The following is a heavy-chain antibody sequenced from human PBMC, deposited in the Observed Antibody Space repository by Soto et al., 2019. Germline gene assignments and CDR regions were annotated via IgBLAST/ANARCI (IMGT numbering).Heavy chain of an antibody. J-gene: IGHJ5*02. CDR1: GYTFTSYG. V-gene: IGHV1-18*01. D-gene: IGHD2-2*01. CDR3: ARDCSSTSCHLPRFDP. Sequence: QVQLVQSGAEVKKPGASVKVSCKASGYTFTSYGISWVRQAPGQGLEWMGWISAYNGNTNYAQKLQGRVTMTTDTPTRTAYMELRSLRSDDTAVYYCARDCSSTSCHLPRFDPWGQGTLVTVSS. CDR2: ISAYNGNT.